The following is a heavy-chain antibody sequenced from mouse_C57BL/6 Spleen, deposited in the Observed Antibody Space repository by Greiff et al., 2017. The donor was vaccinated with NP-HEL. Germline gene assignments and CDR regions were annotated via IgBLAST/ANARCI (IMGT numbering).Heavy chain of an antibody. V-gene: IGHV1-52*01. CDR1: GYTFTSYW. CDR2: IDPSDSET. D-gene: IGHD1-1*01. CDR3: ARYSSSYGYFDV. J-gene: IGHJ1*03. Sequence: QVQLQQPGAELVRPGSSVKLSCKASGYTFTSYWMHWVKQRPIQGLEWIGNIDPSDSETHYNQKFKDKATLTVDKSSSTAYMQLSSLTSEDSAVYYYARYSSSYGYFDVWGTGTTVTVSS.